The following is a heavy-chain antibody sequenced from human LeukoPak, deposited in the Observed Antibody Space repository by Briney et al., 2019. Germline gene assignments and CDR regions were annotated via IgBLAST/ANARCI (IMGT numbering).Heavy chain of an antibody. CDR1: GFTFSDHN. CDR2: ISYDGKNK. J-gene: IGHJ4*02. V-gene: IGHV3-30*04. Sequence: GGSLRLSCAPSGFTFSDHNVHWVRQAPGKGPDWVAVISYDGKNKYYANSVKGRFTISRDNSKNTLHLQMNSLRTEDTAIYYCARDFNEAFDYWGQGTLVTVSS. CDR3: ARDFNEAFDY. D-gene: IGHD1-1*01.